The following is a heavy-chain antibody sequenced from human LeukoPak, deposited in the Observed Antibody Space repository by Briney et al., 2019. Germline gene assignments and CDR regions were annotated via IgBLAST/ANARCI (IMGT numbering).Heavy chain of an antibody. D-gene: IGHD1-14*01. CDR2: INHNGNVN. V-gene: IGHV3-7*03. CDR3: ARGIKDLFDY. Sequence: GGSLRLSCAASGFTFSSYWMNWARQAPGKGLEWVASINHNGNVNYYVDSVKGRFTISRDNAKNSLYLQMNSLRAEDTAVYYCARGIKDLFDYWGQGTLVTVSS. J-gene: IGHJ4*02. CDR1: GFTFSSYW.